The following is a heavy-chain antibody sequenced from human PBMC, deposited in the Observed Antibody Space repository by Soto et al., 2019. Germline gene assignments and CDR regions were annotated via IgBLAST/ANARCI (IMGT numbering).Heavy chain of an antibody. Sequence: QVQLQQWGAGLLKPSETLSLTCAVYGGSFSAYYYSWIRQPPGKGLEWIGEINHSGSTNYNPSLTSRVTISVDTSKNQFSLKLSSVTAADTAVFYCARSQTWLQKGTFGYWGQGTLVTVSS. D-gene: IGHD5-12*01. J-gene: IGHJ4*02. V-gene: IGHV4-34*02. CDR1: GGSFSAYY. CDR2: INHSGST. CDR3: ARSQTWLQKGTFGY.